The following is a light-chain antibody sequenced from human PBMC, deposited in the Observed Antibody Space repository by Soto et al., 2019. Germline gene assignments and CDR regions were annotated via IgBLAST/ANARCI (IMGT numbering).Light chain of an antibody. CDR1: QGIRDD. CDR3: LQDYSYPHT. V-gene: IGKV1-6*01. J-gene: IGKJ2*01. Sequence: AIPMTQSPSSLSASVGDRVTITCRASQGIRDDLGWYQQKPGEAPKLLIYTASSLLSRVPSRFSGSGSGTDFTLTISSLQPEDFATYYCLQDYSYPHTFGQGTKLEIK. CDR2: TAS.